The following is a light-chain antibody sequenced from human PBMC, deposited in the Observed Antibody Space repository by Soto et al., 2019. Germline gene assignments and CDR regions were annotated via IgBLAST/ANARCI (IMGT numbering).Light chain of an antibody. CDR3: QQYYSYPPR. CDR2: AAS. Sequence: AIRMTQSPSSLSASTGDRVTITCRARQGISSYLAWSQQKPGKAPTLLIYAASTLQSGVPSRFSGSGSVTDFTLTISCMQSEDFDTYYCQQYYSYPPRFGGGTKVEIK. J-gene: IGKJ4*01. CDR1: QGISSY. V-gene: IGKV1-8*01.